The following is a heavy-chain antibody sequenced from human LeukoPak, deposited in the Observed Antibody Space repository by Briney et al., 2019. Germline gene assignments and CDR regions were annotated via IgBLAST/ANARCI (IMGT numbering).Heavy chain of an antibody. D-gene: IGHD2-2*01. V-gene: IGHV3-48*04. CDR1: GFTFSSYS. J-gene: IGHJ6*02. Sequence: GGSLRLSCAASGFTFSSYSMNWVRQAPGKGLEWVSYISSSSSTIYYADSVKGRFTISRDNAKNSLYLQMNSLRAEDTAVYYCARSRLPGQPYGMDVWGQGTTVTVSS. CDR2: ISSSSSTI. CDR3: ARSRLPGQPYGMDV.